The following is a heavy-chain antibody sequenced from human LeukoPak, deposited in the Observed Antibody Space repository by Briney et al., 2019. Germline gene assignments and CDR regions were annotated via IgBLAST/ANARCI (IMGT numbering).Heavy chain of an antibody. CDR2: MNPNSGNT. D-gene: IGHD3-10*01. CDR3: ARGFREPPRY. CDR1: GYTFTSYD. J-gene: IGHJ4*02. V-gene: IGHV1-8*01. Sequence: ASVKVSCKSSGYTFTSYDINWVRQATGQGLEWMGWMNPNSGNTGYAQKFQCTVTMTRNTSINTAYRELSSLRTEDTAVYHCARGFREPPRYWGQGTLVTVSS.